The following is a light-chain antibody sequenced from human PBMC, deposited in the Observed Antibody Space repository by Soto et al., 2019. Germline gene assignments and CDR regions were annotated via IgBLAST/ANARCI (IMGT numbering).Light chain of an antibody. J-gene: IGLJ7*01. CDR2: NNI. CDR1: TSNVGTNS. CDR3: AAWDDSLDGRAV. Sequence: QSVLTQPPSASGTPGQRVTISCSGSTSNVGTNSVIWYQQLPGLAPKLLLYNNIYRPSGVPDRFSGSKSGTSASLAISGLQAEDEADYYCAAWDDSLDGRAVFGGGTQLTVL. V-gene: IGLV1-44*01.